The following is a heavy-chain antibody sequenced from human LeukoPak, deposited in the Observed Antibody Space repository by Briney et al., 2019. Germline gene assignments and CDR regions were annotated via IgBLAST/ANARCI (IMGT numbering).Heavy chain of an antibody. CDR3: ALGYYDSSGYYYWMDYYGMDV. CDR1: GGTFSSYA. V-gene: IGHV1-69*13. J-gene: IGHJ6*02. CDR2: IIPIFGTA. D-gene: IGHD3-22*01. Sequence: SVKASCKASGGTFSSYAISWVRQAPGQGLEWMGGIIPIFGTANYAQKFQGRVTITADESTSTAYMELSSLRSEDTAVYYCALGYYDSSGYYYWMDYYGMDVWGQGTTVTVSS.